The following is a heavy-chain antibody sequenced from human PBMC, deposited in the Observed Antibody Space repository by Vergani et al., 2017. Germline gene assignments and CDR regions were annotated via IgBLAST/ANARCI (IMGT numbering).Heavy chain of an antibody. D-gene: IGHD2-15*01. CDR1: GFTFSSYA. CDR3: AKDLIVVVVAATRMELDY. J-gene: IGHJ4*02. CDR2: ISGSGGST. Sequence: EVQLLESGGGFVQPGGSLRLSCAASGFTFSSYAMSWVRQAPGKGLEWVSAISGSGGSTYYADSVKGRFTISRDNSKNTLYLQMNSLRAEDTAVYYCAKDLIVVVVAATRMELDYWGQGTLVTVSS. V-gene: IGHV3-23*01.